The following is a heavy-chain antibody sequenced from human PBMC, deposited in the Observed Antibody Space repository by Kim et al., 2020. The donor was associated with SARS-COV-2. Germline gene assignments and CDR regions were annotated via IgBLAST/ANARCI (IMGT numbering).Heavy chain of an antibody. V-gene: IGHV3-23*01. CDR3: AKAGFCGGGSCSNWFDP. J-gene: IGHJ5*02. D-gene: IGHD2-15*01. CDR1: GFTFSTYA. CDR2: IPPSGGRT. Sequence: GGSLRLSCAASGFTFSTYAMTWVRQTPGKGLEWVSSIPPSGGRTYYADSVKGRFTISRDNSKDTLYLQMNGLRAEDTAVYYCAKAGFCGGGSCSNWFDPWGQGTLVIVSS.